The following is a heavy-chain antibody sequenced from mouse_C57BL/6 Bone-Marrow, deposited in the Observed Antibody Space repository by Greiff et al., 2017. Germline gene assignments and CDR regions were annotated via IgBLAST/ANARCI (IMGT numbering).Heavy chain of an antibody. J-gene: IGHJ3*01. V-gene: IGHV2-6*01. D-gene: IGHD2-1*01. CDR3: ASLLPQGAY. CDR2: IWGVGST. Sequence: VKLMESGPGLVAPSQSLSITCTVSGFSLTSYGVDWVRQSPGKGLEWLGVIWGVGSTNYNSALKSRLSISKDNSKSRVFLKMNSLQTDNTAMYYCASLLPQGAYWGQGTLVTVSA. CDR1: GFSLTSYG.